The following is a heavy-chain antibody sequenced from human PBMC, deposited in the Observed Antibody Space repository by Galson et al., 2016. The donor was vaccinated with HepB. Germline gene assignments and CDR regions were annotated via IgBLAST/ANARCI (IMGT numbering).Heavy chain of an antibody. CDR1: GFTFSSFW. CDR2: INSDGSYA. J-gene: IGHJ3*02. V-gene: IGHV3-74*01. D-gene: IGHD1-26*01. Sequence: SLRLSCAASGFTFSSFWMHWVRQAPGKGLVWVSRINSDGSYANYADSVKGRFTISRDNAKNTVYLQMNSLRAEDTAVYYGATVGSYSTNDPFDIWGQGTMVTVSS. CDR3: ATVGSYSTNDPFDI.